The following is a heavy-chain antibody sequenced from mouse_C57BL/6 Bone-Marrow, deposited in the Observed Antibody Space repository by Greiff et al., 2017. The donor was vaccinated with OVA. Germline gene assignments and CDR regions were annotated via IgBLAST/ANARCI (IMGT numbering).Heavy chain of an antibody. J-gene: IGHJ3*01. CDR2: IDPANGNT. V-gene: IGHV14-3*01. CDR1: GFNIKNTS. Sequence: EVKLEESVAELVRPGASVKLSCTASGFNIKNTSMHWVKQRPEQGLEWIGRIDPANGNTKYAPKFQGKATITADTSSNTAYLQLSSLTSEDTAIYYCAPMGAYWGQGTLVTVSA. CDR3: APMGAY.